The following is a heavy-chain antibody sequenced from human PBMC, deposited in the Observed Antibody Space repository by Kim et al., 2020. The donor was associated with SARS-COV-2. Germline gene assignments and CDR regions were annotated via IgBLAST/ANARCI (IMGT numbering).Heavy chain of an antibody. CDR2: FYGGADAT. CDR1: GFTFWGYT. D-gene: IGHD5-12*01. V-gene: IGHV3-23*03. J-gene: IGHJ6*02. Sequence: GGSLRLSCAASGFTFWGYTMNWVRQAQGKGLEWVSLFYGGADATRYADSVKGPFTISRDNSKSTLYLQMTTLRVEDTAVYYCVKGTGYILPSDSTYNLDVWGQGTTVIVS. CDR3: VKGTGYILPSDSTYNLDV.